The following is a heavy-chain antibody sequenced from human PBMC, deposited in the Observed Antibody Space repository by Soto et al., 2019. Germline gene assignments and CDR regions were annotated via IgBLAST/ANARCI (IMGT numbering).Heavy chain of an antibody. CDR1: GFTFSSYA. Sequence: PGGSLRLSCAASGFTFSSYAMSWVRQAPGKGLEWVSAISGSGGSTYYADSVKGRFTISRDNSKNTLYLQMNSLRAEDTAVYYCAKKIFPLLYYYYGTEVWGQGTTVTVSS. J-gene: IGHJ6*02. CDR3: AKKIFPLLYYYYGTEV. CDR2: ISGSGGST. V-gene: IGHV3-23*01.